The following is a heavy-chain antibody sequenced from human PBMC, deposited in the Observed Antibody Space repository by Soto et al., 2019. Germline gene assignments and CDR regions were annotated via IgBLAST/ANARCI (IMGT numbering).Heavy chain of an antibody. CDR3: ARDALSYSGRYNSVH. Sequence: ASVKVSCKTSGYTFTNYGISWVRQAPGQGLEWIGWISAYNGNINYVQKFQGRLTMTTDTSTNTAYMELSSLRSDDTAMYYCARDALSYSGRYNSVHWGQGTLVTVSS. J-gene: IGHJ4*02. V-gene: IGHV1-18*01. CDR2: ISAYNGNI. CDR1: GYTFTNYG. D-gene: IGHD1-26*01.